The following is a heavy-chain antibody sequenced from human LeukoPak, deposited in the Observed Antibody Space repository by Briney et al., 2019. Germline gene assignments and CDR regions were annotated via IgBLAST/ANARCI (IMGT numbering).Heavy chain of an antibody. V-gene: IGHV3-48*04. CDR1: GITFSSYS. D-gene: IGHD3-10*02. CDR2: IYSGGSTI. CDR3: AELGITMIGGV. J-gene: IGHJ6*04. Sequence: PGGSLRLSCVASGITFSSYSMNWVRQAPGKGLEWVSVIYSGGSTIYYADSVKGRFTISRDNAKNSLYLQMNSLRAEDTAVYYCAELGITMIGGVWGKGTTVTISS.